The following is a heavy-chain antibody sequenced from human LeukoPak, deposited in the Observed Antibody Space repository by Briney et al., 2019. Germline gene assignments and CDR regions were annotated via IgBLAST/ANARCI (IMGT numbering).Heavy chain of an antibody. J-gene: IGHJ3*02. CDR1: GFTFSSYD. D-gene: IGHD3-10*01. V-gene: IGHV3-23*01. CDR3: AKDYGSGRRAFDI. Sequence: GGSLRLSCAASGFTFSSYDMNWVRQAPGKGLEWVSAISGSGGSTYYADSVRGRFTISRDNSKNTLYLQMNSLRAEDTAVYYCAKDYGSGRRAFDIWGQGTMVTASS. CDR2: ISGSGGST.